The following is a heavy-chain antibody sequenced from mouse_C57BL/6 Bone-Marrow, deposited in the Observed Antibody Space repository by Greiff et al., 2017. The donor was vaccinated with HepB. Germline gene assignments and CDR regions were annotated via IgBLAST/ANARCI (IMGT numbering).Heavy chain of an antibody. CDR3: GRDIYYGNFPAWFAY. CDR1: GFSFNTYA. CDR2: IRSKSNNYAT. Sequence: EVMLVESGGGLVQPKGSLKLSCAASGFSFNTYAMNWVRQAPGKGLEWVARIRSKSNNYATYYADSVKDRFTISRDDSESMLYLQMNNLKTEDTAMYYCGRDIYYGNFPAWFAYGGQGTLVTVSA. J-gene: IGHJ3*01. V-gene: IGHV10-1*01. D-gene: IGHD2-1*01.